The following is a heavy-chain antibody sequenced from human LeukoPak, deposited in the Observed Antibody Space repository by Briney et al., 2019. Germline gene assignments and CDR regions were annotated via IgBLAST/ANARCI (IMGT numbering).Heavy chain of an antibody. CDR1: GFTFSSYW. J-gene: IGHJ4*02. CDR3: VRLGDRSGYFDY. CDR2: IKPDGSEK. Sequence: GGSLRLSCAASGFTFSSYWMSWGRQAPGEGLEWVANIKPDGSEKYYVDSVKGRFTISRDNAKNSLYLQMNSLRVEDTAVYYCVRLGDRSGYFDYWGQGTLVTVSS. D-gene: IGHD3-22*01. V-gene: IGHV3-7*01.